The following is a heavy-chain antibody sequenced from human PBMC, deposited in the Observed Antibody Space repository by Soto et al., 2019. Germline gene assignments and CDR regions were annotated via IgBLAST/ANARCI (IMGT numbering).Heavy chain of an antibody. CDR1: GFTFSSYA. J-gene: IGHJ3*02. Sequence: GGSLRLSCAASGFTFSSYAMSWIRQAPGKGLEWVSAISGSGGSTYYADSVKGRFTISRDNSKNTLYLQMNSLRAEDTAVYYCAKGIAVAGTQSDAFDIWGQGXMVTV. CDR2: ISGSGGST. V-gene: IGHV3-23*01. D-gene: IGHD6-19*01. CDR3: AKGIAVAGTQSDAFDI.